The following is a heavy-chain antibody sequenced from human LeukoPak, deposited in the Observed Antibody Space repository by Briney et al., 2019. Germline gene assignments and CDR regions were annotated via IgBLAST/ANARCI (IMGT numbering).Heavy chain of an antibody. Sequence: PGRSLRLSCAASGFTFDDYAMHWLRQAAGKGLEWVSGISWNSGKIGYGDSVKGRFTISRDNAKNSLYLQMNSLRAGDTAVYYCARAAYSSTWYSRYFDLWGRGTLVTVSS. D-gene: IGHD6-13*01. CDR1: GFTFDDYA. V-gene: IGHV3-9*01. J-gene: IGHJ2*01. CDR2: ISWNSGKI. CDR3: ARAAYSSTWYSRYFDL.